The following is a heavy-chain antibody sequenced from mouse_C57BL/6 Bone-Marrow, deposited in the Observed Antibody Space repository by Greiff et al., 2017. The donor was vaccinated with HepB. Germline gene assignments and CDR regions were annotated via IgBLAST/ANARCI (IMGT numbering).Heavy chain of an antibody. Sequence: QVQLKQPGAELVKPGASVKLSCKASGYTFTSYWMHWVKQRPGQGLEWIGMIHPNSGSTNYNETFKSKATLTVDKSSSTTYMQLSSLTSEDSAVYYCARSGGYDRGYYFDYWGQGTTLTVSS. CDR1: GYTFTSYW. D-gene: IGHD2-2*01. J-gene: IGHJ2*01. V-gene: IGHV1-64*01. CDR3: ARSGGYDRGYYFDY. CDR2: IHPNSGST.